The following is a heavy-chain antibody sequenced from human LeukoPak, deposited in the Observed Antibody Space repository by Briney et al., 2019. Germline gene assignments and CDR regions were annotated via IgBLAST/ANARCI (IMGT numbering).Heavy chain of an antibody. CDR2: IRASGGST. V-gene: IGHV3-23*01. Sequence: GGSLRLSCAASGFIFSSYWMHWVRQAPGKGLEWVSGIRASGGSTYFADSVKGRFTISRDNSKNTLYLQMNSLRAEDTAVYYCAKEQMTYALATRAFDIWGQGTMVTVSS. CDR3: AKEQMTYALATRAFDI. CDR1: GFIFSSYW. J-gene: IGHJ3*02. D-gene: IGHD1/OR15-1a*01.